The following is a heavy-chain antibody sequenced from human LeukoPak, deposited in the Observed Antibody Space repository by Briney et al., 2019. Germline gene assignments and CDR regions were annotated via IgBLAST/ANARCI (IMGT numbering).Heavy chain of an antibody. Sequence: GGSLRLSCAASGFTFSSYEMNWVRQAPGKGLEWVSYISSSGSTIYYADSVKGRFTISRDNAKNSLYLQMNSLRAEDTAVYYCARARYYYESSGYYRAFDYWGQGTLVTVSS. CDR3: ARARYYYESSGYYRAFDY. J-gene: IGHJ4*02. D-gene: IGHD3-22*01. V-gene: IGHV3-48*03. CDR2: ISSSGSTI. CDR1: GFTFSSYE.